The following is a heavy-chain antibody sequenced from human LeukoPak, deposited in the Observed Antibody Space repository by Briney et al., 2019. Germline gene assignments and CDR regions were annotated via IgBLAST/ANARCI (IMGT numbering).Heavy chain of an antibody. CDR2: IYYSRST. V-gene: IGHV4-59*08. CDR3: ARAIAVAGLYYYGMDV. Sequence: SETLSLTCTVSGGSISSYDWSWIRQPPGKGLEWIGYIYYSRSTNYNPSLKSRVTISVDTSTNQFSLKLSSVTAADTAVYYCARAIAVAGLYYYGMDVWGQGTTVTASS. J-gene: IGHJ6*02. CDR1: GGSISSYD. D-gene: IGHD6-19*01.